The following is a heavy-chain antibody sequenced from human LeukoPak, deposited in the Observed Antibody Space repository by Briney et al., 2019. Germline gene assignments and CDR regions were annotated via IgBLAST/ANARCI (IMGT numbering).Heavy chain of an antibody. CDR1: GFALSTYW. D-gene: IGHD6-13*01. Sequence: GGSLRLSCAASGFALSTYWMHWVRQGPGKGLVWVSCINSDGSRTTYADSVKGRFTISRDNAKNTLYLQMNTLRVEDTAVYYCARGSWSAADTNIDYWGQGTLVTVSS. CDR2: INSDGSRT. CDR3: ARGSWSAADTNIDY. V-gene: IGHV3-74*01. J-gene: IGHJ4*02.